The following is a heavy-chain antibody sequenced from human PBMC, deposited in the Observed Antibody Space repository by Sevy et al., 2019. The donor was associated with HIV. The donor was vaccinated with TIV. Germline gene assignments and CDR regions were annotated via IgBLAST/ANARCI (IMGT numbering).Heavy chain of an antibody. Sequence: ASVKVSCRASGGTFSSYVISWVRQAPGQGLEWMGRIIPIVGRVNYAQKFQDRVTMTADKSTSTVYMELWSLRPDDTAVYFCTRRDLSIAVAGPVMHYYGMDVWGQGTTVTVSS. V-gene: IGHV1-69*04. CDR1: GGTFSSYV. D-gene: IGHD6-19*01. CDR3: TRRDLSIAVAGPVMHYYGMDV. J-gene: IGHJ6*02. CDR2: IIPIVGRV.